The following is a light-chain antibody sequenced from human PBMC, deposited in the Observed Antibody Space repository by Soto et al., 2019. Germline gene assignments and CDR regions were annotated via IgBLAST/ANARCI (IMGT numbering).Light chain of an antibody. CDR2: DAS. J-gene: IGKJ4*01. Sequence: EIELTQSPATLSLSPGERATLSCRASQSVSSNLAWYQQKHGQAPRLIIYDASKRATGIPARFSGSGSGTDFPLTISSLEPEDFAVYYCQQRSNWLTFGGGTKVDI. CDR1: QSVSSN. V-gene: IGKV3-11*01. CDR3: QQRSNWLT.